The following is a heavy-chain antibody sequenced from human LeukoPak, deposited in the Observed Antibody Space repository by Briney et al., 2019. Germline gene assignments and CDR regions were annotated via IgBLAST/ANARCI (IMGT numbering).Heavy chain of an antibody. V-gene: IGHV3-48*03. CDR1: GFTFYMYA. D-gene: IGHD3-22*01. CDR3: ARVTYYYDSSGYYYSHFDY. Sequence: PGGSLRLSCQASGFTFYMYAMNWVRQAPGKGLEWVSYISSSGSTIYYADSVKGRFTISRDNAKNSLYLQMNSLRAEDTAVYYCARVTYYYDSSGYYYSHFDYWGQGTLVTVSS. J-gene: IGHJ4*02. CDR2: ISSSGSTI.